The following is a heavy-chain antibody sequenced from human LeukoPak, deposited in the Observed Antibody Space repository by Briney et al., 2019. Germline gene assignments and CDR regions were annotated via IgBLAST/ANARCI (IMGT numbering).Heavy chain of an antibody. CDR3: ARDMVRGAYFDY. D-gene: IGHD3-10*01. V-gene: IGHV4-38-2*02. CDR1: GYSISSAYY. Sequence: SETLSLTCSVSGYSISSAYYWGWIRQPPGKGLEWIGTMYHSGSTNYNPSLKSRVTISVDTSKNQFSLKLSSVTAADTAVYYCARDMVRGAYFDYWGQGTLVTVSS. CDR2: MYHSGST. J-gene: IGHJ4*02.